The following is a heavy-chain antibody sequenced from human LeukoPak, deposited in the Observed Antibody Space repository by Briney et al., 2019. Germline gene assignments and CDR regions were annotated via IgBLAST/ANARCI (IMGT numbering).Heavy chain of an antibody. Sequence: GGSLRLSCAASGFTFSSPGMHWVRQAPGKGLEWVAAISYDGTTEEYADSVKGRFTISRDNSKNKLYLQMNSLRAEDTAVYYCAKDRSVYCSGGSCYSIDYWGQGTLVTVSS. CDR2: ISYDGTTE. J-gene: IGHJ4*02. D-gene: IGHD2-15*01. CDR3: AKDRSVYCSGGSCYSIDY. V-gene: IGHV3-30*18. CDR1: GFTFSSPG.